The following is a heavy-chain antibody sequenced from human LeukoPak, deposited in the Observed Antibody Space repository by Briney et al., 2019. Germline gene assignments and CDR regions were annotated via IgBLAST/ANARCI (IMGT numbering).Heavy chain of an antibody. CDR3: ARVRSGYFRAPDFDY. CDR1: GFTFTTYA. J-gene: IGHJ4*02. D-gene: IGHD3-22*01. V-gene: IGHV3-64*01. Sequence: GGSLRLSCAASGFTFTTYAMHWVRQDPGKGLEYVSSISNDGDNTYYANSVRGRFTISRDNSKNTLYLQLGSLRAEDMAVYYCARVRSGYFRAPDFDYWGQGTLVTVSS. CDR2: ISNDGDNT.